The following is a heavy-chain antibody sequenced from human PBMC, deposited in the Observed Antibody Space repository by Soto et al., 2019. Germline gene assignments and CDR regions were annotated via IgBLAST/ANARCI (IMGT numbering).Heavy chain of an antibody. D-gene: IGHD6-13*01. CDR1: GGTFSSYA. CDR3: ARDLHGIAAAGTYGMDV. V-gene: IGHV1-69*13. J-gene: IGHJ6*02. CDR2: IIPIFGTA. Sequence: SVNVSCKASGGTFSSYAISWVRQAPGQGLEWMGGIIPIFGTANYAQKFQGRVTITADESTSTAYMELSSLRSEDTAVYYCARDLHGIAAAGTYGMDVWGQGTTVTVSS.